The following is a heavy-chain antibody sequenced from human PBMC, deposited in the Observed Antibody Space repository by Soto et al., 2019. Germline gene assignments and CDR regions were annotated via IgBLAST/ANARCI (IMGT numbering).Heavy chain of an antibody. CDR3: ARFVVVPAATVYYYYYMDV. V-gene: IGHV1-18*01. J-gene: IGHJ6*03. CDR2: ISAYNGNT. CDR1: GYTFTSYG. D-gene: IGHD2-2*01. Sequence: ASVKVSCKASGYTFTSYGISWVRQAPGQGLEWMGWISAYNGNTNYAQKLQGRVTMTTDTSTSTAYMELRSLRSDDTAVYYCARFVVVPAATVYYYYYMDVWGKGTTVTVSS.